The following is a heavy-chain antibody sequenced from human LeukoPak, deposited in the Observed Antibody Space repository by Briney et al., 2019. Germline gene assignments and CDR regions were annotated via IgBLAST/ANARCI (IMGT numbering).Heavy chain of an antibody. CDR1: GGSISSGSYY. Sequence: KSSQTLSLTCTVSGGSISSGSYYWSWIRQPAGKGLEWIGRIYTSGSTNYNPSLKSRVTISVDTSKNQFSLKLSSVTAADTAVYYCARHSLDSGSFLLFDYWGQGTLVTVSS. J-gene: IGHJ4*02. CDR2: IYTSGST. CDR3: ARHSLDSGSFLLFDY. V-gene: IGHV4-61*02. D-gene: IGHD1-26*01.